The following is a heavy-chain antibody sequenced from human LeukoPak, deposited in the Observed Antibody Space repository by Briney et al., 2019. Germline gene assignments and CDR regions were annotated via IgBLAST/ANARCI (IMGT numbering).Heavy chain of an antibody. D-gene: IGHD2-2*02. V-gene: IGHV1-69*01. Sequence: GSSVKVSCKASGGTFSSYAISWVRQAPGQGLEWMGGIIPIFGTANYAQKFQGRVTITADESTSTAYMELSSLRSEDTAVYYCTRDVTAPQLLHHYFDYWGQGTLVTVSS. CDR3: TRDVTAPQLLHHYFDY. CDR2: IIPIFGTA. J-gene: IGHJ4*02. CDR1: GGTFSSYA.